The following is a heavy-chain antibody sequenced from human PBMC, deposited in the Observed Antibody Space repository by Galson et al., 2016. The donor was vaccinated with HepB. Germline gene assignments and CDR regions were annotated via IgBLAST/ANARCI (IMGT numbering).Heavy chain of an antibody. CDR2: ISFDGNHE. J-gene: IGHJ2*01. CDR1: GFTFTNYG. Sequence: SLRLSCAASGFTFTNYGMHWVRQAPGKGLDWVAVISFDGNHEYYADSVKGRFTISRDNSKNTLYLQLDSLKTEDTAVYFCAKAPAAAREGVYWYFDLWGRGTLVTVSS. V-gene: IGHV3-30*18. D-gene: IGHD6-25*01. CDR3: AKAPAAAREGVYWYFDL.